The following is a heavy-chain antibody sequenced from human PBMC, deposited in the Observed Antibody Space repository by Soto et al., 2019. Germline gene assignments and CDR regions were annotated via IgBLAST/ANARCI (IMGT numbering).Heavy chain of an antibody. J-gene: IGHJ3*01. CDR1: GFFISSGNY. Sequence: PSETLSLTCAVCGFFISSGNYWGWIRKPPGKGLEWIGSIFHGGNTYYNPSLKSRVTISVDMSKNQFSLKLNSVTAADTAVYYCARARWYDAFDVWGQGTVVTVSS. CDR3: ARARWYDAFDV. CDR2: IFHGGNT. D-gene: IGHD2-15*01. V-gene: IGHV4-38-2*01.